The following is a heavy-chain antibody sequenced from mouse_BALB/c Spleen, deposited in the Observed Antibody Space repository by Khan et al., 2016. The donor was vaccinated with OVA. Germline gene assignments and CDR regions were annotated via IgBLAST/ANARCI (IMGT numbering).Heavy chain of an antibody. V-gene: IGHV3-2*02. J-gene: IGHJ4*01. Sequence: EVQLVESGPGLVEPSQSLSLTCTVTGYSITSDYAWNWIRQFPGNKLEWMGYISYSGSTNYNPALKSRISITRDTSKNQFFLQLNSVTTEDTATYYCARDGSRYNYAMDYWGQGTSVTVSS. CDR1: GYSITSDYA. CDR3: ARDGSRYNYAMDY. CDR2: ISYSGST. D-gene: IGHD2-3*01.